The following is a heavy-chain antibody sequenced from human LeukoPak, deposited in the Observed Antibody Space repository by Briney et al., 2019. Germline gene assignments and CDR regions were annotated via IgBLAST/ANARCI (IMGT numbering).Heavy chain of an antibody. J-gene: IGHJ4*02. V-gene: IGHV1-69*05. CDR2: IIPIFGTA. CDR1: GGTFSSYA. D-gene: IGHD6-13*01. CDR3: ARVPSVGIAAAAPFDY. Sequence: SVKVSCKASGGTFSSYAISWVRQAPVQGLEWMGGIIPIFGTANYAQKFQGRVTITTDESTSTAYMELSSLRSEDTAVYYCARVPSVGIAAAAPFDYWGQGTLVTVSS.